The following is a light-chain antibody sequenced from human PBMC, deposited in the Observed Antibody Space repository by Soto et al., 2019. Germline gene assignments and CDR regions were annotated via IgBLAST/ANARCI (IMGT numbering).Light chain of an antibody. CDR3: CSYAGSSTLYV. CDR2: EVN. CDR1: SSDIGTYNL. V-gene: IGLV2-23*02. Sequence: QSALTQPASVSGSPGQSITISCTGTSSDIGTYNLVSWYQQHPGKAPKLMNYEVNKRPSGVSDRFSGSKSGNTASLTISGLQAEDEADYYCCSYAGSSTLYVFGTGTKLTVL. J-gene: IGLJ1*01.